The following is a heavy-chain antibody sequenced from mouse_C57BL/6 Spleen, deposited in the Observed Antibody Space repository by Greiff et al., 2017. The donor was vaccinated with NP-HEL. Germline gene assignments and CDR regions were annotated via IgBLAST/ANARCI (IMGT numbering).Heavy chain of an antibody. CDR2: IYPRDGST. D-gene: IGHD2-1*01. CDR3: ARRNGNYSPWCAY. J-gene: IGHJ3*01. Sequence: VQLQQSDAELVKPGASVKISCKVSGYTFTDHTIHWMKQRPEQGLEWIGYIYPRDGSTKYNEKFKGKATLTADKSSSTAYMQLNSLTSEDSAVYVCARRNGNYSPWCAYWGQGTLVTVSA. CDR1: GYTFTDHT. V-gene: IGHV1-78*01.